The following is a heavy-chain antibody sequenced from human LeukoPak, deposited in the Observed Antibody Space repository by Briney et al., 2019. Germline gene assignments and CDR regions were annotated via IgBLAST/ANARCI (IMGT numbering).Heavy chain of an antibody. D-gene: IGHD4-23*01. CDR3: ARISVEEAFDI. CDR2: INPNSGGT. CDR1: GYTFTGYY. V-gene: IGHV1-2*02. Sequence: GSVKVSCKASGYTFTGYYMHWGRQAPGQGLEWMGWINPNSGGTNYAQKFQGRVTMTRDTSISTAYMELSRLRSDDTAVYYCARISVEEAFDIWGQGTMVTVSS. J-gene: IGHJ3*02.